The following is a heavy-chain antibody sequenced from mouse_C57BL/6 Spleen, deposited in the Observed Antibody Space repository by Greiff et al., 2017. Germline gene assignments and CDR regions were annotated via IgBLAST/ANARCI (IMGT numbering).Heavy chain of an antibody. D-gene: IGHD2-3*01. CDR3: ARKGDGYHHAMDY. CDR1: GFSLTSYG. Sequence: VQRVESGPGLVQPSQSLSITCTVSGFSLTSYGVHWVRQSPGKGLEWLGVIWSGGSTDYNAAFISRLSISKDNSKSQVFFKMNSLQADDTAIYYCARKGDGYHHAMDYWGQGTSVTVSS. CDR2: IWSGGST. V-gene: IGHV2-2*01. J-gene: IGHJ4*01.